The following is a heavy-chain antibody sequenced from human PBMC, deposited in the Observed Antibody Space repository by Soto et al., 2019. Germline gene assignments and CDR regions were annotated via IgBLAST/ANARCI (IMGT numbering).Heavy chain of an antibody. J-gene: IGHJ6*02. V-gene: IGHV1-69*12. CDR1: GGTFSSYA. CDR2: IIPIFGTA. Sequence: QVQLVQSGAEVKKPGSSVKVSCKASGGTFSSYAISWVRQAPGQGLEWMGGIIPIFGTANYAQKFQGRVTITADESTSTAYIELSSLRSDDTAVYYCATTPPVGGYYYSGMDVWCQGATVTVSS. CDR3: ATTPPVGGYYYSGMDV. D-gene: IGHD1-26*01.